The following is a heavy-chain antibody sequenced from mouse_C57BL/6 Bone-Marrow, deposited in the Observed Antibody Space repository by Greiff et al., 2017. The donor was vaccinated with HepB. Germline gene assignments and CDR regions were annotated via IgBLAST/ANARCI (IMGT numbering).Heavy chain of an antibody. CDR3: AEGIYGNYLYYAMDY. CDR2: IDPEDGET. D-gene: IGHD2-1*01. V-gene: IGHV14-2*01. J-gene: IGHJ4*01. Sequence: EVKLQESGAELVKPGASVKLSCTASGFNIKDYYMHWVKQRTEQGLEWIGRIDPEDGETKYAPEFQGKATITADTSSNTAYLQLSSLTSEDTAVYYCAEGIYGNYLYYAMDYWGQGTSVTVSS. CDR1: GFNIKDYY.